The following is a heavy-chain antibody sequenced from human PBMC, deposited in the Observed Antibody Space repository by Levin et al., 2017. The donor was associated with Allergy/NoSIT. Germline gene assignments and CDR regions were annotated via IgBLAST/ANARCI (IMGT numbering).Heavy chain of an antibody. V-gene: IGHV3-21*01. CDR2: ISSSRSYI. CDR1: GFIFSSYS. D-gene: IGHD2-2*01. Sequence: GGSLRLSCAASGFIFSSYSMNWVRRAPGKGLEWVSSISSSRSYIYYADSVKGRFTISRDNAKNSLNLQMNSLRAEDTAVYYCARGQYCSDTTCSAFDYWGQGTLVTVSS. J-gene: IGHJ4*02. CDR3: ARGQYCSDTTCSAFDY.